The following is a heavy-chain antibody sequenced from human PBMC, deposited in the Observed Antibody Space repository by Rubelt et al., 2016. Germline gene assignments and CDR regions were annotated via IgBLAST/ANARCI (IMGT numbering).Heavy chain of an antibody. J-gene: IGHJ4*02. Sequence: QVQLQQWGAGLLKPSETLSLTCAVYGGSFSGYYWSWIRQPPGKGLEWIGEINHSGSTNYNPSLKSRGTISVDTSKSQFSLKLGSVTAADTAVYYCARGRGWEVLPDYWGQGTLVTVSS. V-gene: IGHV4-34*01. CDR2: INHSGST. CDR3: ARGRGWEVLPDY. CDR1: GGSFSGYY. D-gene: IGHD2-15*01.